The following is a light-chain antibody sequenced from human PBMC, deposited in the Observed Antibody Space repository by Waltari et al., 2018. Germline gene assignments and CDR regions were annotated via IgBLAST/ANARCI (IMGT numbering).Light chain of an antibody. CDR1: QGISNH. V-gene: IGKV1-16*01. J-gene: IGKJ1*01. Sequence: DIQLTQSPSSLSASVGDTVTITCRASQGISNHLAWHQQKPGKAPKSLIYYVSYLESGVPSRFSGSGSGTDFTLIISSLQPEDFATYYCQQHNTYPWTFGQGTKVEIK. CDR2: YVS. CDR3: QQHNTYPWT.